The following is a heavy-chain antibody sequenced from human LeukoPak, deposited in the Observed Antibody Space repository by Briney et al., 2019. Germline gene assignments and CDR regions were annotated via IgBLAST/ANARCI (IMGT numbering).Heavy chain of an antibody. CDR2: IKSKTDGETT. Sequence: GGSLRLSCTASGFTFSDAWVSWVRQAPGKGLEWVGRIKSKTDGETTDYAAPVKGRFTISRDDSTNTRYLQMNSLKTEDTAVYYCTTPWQQLVPFDYWGQGALVTVSS. V-gene: IGHV3-15*01. CDR3: TTPWQQLVPFDY. CDR1: GFTFSDAW. J-gene: IGHJ4*02. D-gene: IGHD6-13*01.